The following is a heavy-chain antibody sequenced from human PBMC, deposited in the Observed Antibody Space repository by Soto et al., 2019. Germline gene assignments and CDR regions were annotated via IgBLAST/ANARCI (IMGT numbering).Heavy chain of an antibody. CDR2: IYYSGST. CDR1: GGSINSGDYY. J-gene: IGHJ4*02. D-gene: IGHD5-12*01. Sequence: PSETLSLTCTVSGGSINSGDYYWRWIRQPPGKGLEWIGGIYYSGSTDYNPSLESRVTIAVDTSKNQFSLRLTSVTAADTAVYYCARDLFGGYCLDYWGKGALVTVSS. CDR3: ARDLFGGYCLDY. V-gene: IGHV4-61*08.